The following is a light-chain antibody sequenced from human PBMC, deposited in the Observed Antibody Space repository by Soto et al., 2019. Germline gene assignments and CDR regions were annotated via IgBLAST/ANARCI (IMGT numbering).Light chain of an antibody. CDR1: SSDVGGYNY. V-gene: IGLV2-14*01. CDR3: YSYTTSSTYV. CDR2: HVS. J-gene: IGLJ1*01. Sequence: QSVLTQPASVSGSPGQSITISCTGTSSDVGGYNYVSWYQQHPAKVPKLMIYHVSNRPSGVSDRFSGSKSGNTASLTISGLLAEDEGDYYCYSYTTSSTYVFGTGTKVTVL.